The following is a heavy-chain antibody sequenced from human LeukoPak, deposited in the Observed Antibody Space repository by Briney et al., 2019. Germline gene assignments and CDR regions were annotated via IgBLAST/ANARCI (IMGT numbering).Heavy chain of an antibody. Sequence: GESLKISCKVSGYRFNSYWISWVRQRPGKGLEWMGRIDPSDSHTNYSPFVQRHVTISADRSSSTAFLQWSSLEASDTARYYCARSGAATIVTLFDSWGQGTPVSVSS. V-gene: IGHV5-10-1*01. CDR1: GYRFNSYW. CDR2: IDPSDSHT. D-gene: IGHD6-25*01. J-gene: IGHJ4*02. CDR3: ARSGAATIVTLFDS.